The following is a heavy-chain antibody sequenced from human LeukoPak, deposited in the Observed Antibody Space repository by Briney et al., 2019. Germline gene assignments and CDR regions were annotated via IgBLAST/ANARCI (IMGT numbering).Heavy chain of an antibody. CDR1: GFTFSSYS. D-gene: IGHD3-22*01. CDR3: AREVDSSGYSY. CDR2: IISSSSYI. J-gene: IGHJ4*02. Sequence: PGGSLRLSCAASGFTFSSYSMNWVGQAPGKGLEWVSSIISSSSYIYYADSVKGRFTISRDNTKNSLYLQMNSLRAENTAVYYCAREVDSSGYSYWGQGTLVTVSS. V-gene: IGHV3-21*01.